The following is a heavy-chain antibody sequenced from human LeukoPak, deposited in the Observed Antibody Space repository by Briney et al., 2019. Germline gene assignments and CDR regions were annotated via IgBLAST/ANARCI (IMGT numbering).Heavy chain of an antibody. Sequence: SETLSLTCTVSGGSISSSTYYWAWIRQPPGKGLEWIATIHHSGSTYYKPSLRSGVTISVDTSRNQFSLKLSSVTVADTAVYYCARLGGYYDPPGYWGQGTLATVSS. CDR1: GGSISSSTYY. J-gene: IGHJ4*02. D-gene: IGHD3-22*01. CDR3: ARLGGYYDPPGY. CDR2: IHHSGST. V-gene: IGHV4-39*01.